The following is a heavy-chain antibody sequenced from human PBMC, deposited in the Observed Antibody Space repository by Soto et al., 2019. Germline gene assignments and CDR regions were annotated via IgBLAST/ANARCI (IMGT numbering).Heavy chain of an antibody. CDR1: GGSISSGGYY. V-gene: IGHV4-31*03. J-gene: IGHJ6*02. Sequence: SETLSLTCTVSGGSISSGGYYWSWIRQHPGKGLEWIGYIYYSGSTYYNPSLKSRVTISVDTSKNQFSLKLSSVTAADTAVYYCASRPFGDYYYYGMDVWGQGTTVTVSS. CDR3: ASRPFGDYYYYGMDV. D-gene: IGHD3-10*01. CDR2: IYYSGST.